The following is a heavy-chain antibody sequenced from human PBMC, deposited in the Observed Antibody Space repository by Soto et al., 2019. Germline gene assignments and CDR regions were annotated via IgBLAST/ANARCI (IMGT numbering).Heavy chain of an antibody. Sequence: QLQLQESGPGLVKPSETLSLTCSVSGGSISSSSYFWGWIRQPPGKGLEWIGSIYYSGSTYYNPSLKSRVTVSVDTSKKRFSLTLSSVTAADTAVYYCARHPSYCWFDPWGQGTLVPVSS. J-gene: IGHJ5*02. CDR1: GGSISSSSYF. CDR3: ARHPSYCWFDP. CDR2: IYYSGST. V-gene: IGHV4-39*01. D-gene: IGHD2-8*02.